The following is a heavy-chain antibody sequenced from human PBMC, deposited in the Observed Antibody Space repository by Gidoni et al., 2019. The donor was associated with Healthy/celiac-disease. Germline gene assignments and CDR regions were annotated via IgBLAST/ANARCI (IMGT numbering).Heavy chain of an antibody. CDR1: GFTFSSYS. CDR3: ARDAPNYYGSGSYDY. CDR2: ISSSSSYI. J-gene: IGHJ4*02. D-gene: IGHD3-10*01. Sequence: EVQLVESGGGLVKPGGSLRLSCAASGFTFSSYSMNWVRQAPGKGLEWVSSISSSSSYIYYADSVKGRFTISRDNAKNSLYLQMNSRRAEDTAVFYCARDAPNYYGSGSYDYWGQGTLVTVSS. V-gene: IGHV3-21*01.